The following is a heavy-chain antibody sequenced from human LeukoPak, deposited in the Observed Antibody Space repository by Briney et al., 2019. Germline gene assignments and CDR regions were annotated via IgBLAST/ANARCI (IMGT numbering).Heavy chain of an antibody. CDR3: TTGGSVIVAGTRAFDI. J-gene: IGHJ3*02. CDR2: IKSEIDGGTT. CDR1: DFTFSNTR. Sequence: GGSLRLSCIASDFTFSNTRMNWVRQAPGKGLEWVGRIKSEIDGGTTDYAAPVQGRFTVSRDVSQATLYLQMNSLKTEDTAVYYCTTGGSVIVAGTRAFDIWGLGTVVTVSS. V-gene: IGHV3-15*07. D-gene: IGHD5-12*01.